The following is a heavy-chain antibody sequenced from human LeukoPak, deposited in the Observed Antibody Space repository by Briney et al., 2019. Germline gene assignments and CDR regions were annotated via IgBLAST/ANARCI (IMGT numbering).Heavy chain of an antibody. Sequence: GGSLRLSCAASGFTFSGYWMHWVRQGPEKGLELVSRIDNDGHGILYADSVKGRFTTSRDNAKNTLYLQMNSLRFEDTAVYYCASCYGSGSPTDYWGQGTLVTVSS. J-gene: IGHJ4*02. V-gene: IGHV3-74*03. CDR3: ASCYGSGSPTDY. CDR1: GFTFSGYW. D-gene: IGHD3-10*01. CDR2: IDNDGHGI.